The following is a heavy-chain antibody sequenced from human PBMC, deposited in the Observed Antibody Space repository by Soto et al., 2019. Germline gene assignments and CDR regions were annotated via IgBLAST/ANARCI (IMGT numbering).Heavy chain of an antibody. V-gene: IGHV3-23*01. Sequence: PGGSLRLSCAASGFTFSSYAMSWVRQAPGKGLEWVSAISGSGGTIYYADSVKGRFTISRDNAKNSLYLQMNSLRDEDTAVYYCARGLYYYDSSGYWGYWGQGTLVTVSS. CDR3: ARGLYYYDSSGYWGY. CDR1: GFTFSSYA. CDR2: ISGSGGTI. D-gene: IGHD3-22*01. J-gene: IGHJ4*02.